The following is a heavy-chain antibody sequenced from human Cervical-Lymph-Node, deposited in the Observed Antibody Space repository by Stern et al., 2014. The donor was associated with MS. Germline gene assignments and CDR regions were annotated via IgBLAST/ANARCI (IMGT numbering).Heavy chain of an antibody. CDR2: LSNEGSKQ. V-gene: IGHV3-30-3*01. CDR1: GFIFSSYA. CDR3: ARDTCRGGGCYFRY. J-gene: IGHJ4*02. Sequence: QVQLVQSGGGVVQPGRSLRLSCAASGFIFSSYAMHWVRQAPGKGLDWVAFLSNEGSKQFYADSVKGRFTIPRDNPHHTLYLQMNSLRPEDTAVYYCARDTCRGGGCYFRYWGQGILITVSS. D-gene: IGHD2-15*01.